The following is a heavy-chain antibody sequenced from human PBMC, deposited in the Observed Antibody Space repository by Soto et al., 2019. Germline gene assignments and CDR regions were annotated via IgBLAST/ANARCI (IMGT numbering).Heavy chain of an antibody. CDR2: IIPILGIA. J-gene: IGHJ5*02. D-gene: IGHD2-15*01. Sequence: QVQLVQSGAEVKKPGSSVKVSCKASGGTFSSYTISWVRQAPGQGLEWMGRIIPILGIANYAQKFQGRVTITADKSTRTAYMDLSSLRSEDTAVYYCAREGYCSGGSCYGGWFDPWGQGTLVTVSS. CDR3: AREGYCSGGSCYGGWFDP. CDR1: GGTFSSYT. V-gene: IGHV1-69*08.